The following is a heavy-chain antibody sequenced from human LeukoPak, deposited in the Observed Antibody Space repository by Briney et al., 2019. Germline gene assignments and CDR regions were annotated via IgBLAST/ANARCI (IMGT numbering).Heavy chain of an antibody. Sequence: SVKVSCKASGGTFSSYAISWVRQAPGQGLEWMGGIIPIFGTANYAQKFQGRVTITADESTSTAYMELSSLRSEDTAVYYCARSVSCHPGYCGYYYYYMDVWGKGTTVTVSS. CDR2: IIPIFGTA. D-gene: IGHD2-15*01. CDR3: ARSVSCHPGYCGYYYYYMDV. CDR1: GGTFSSYA. V-gene: IGHV1-69*13. J-gene: IGHJ6*03.